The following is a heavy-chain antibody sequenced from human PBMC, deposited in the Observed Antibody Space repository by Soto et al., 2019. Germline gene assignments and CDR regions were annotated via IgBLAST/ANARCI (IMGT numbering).Heavy chain of an antibody. CDR1: GFTFSSYS. J-gene: IGHJ4*02. V-gene: IGHV3-21*01. CDR2: ISSSSSYI. Sequence: GGSLRLSCAASGFTFSSYSMNWVRQAPGKGLEWVSSISSSSSYIYCADSVKGRFTISRDNAKNSLYLQMNSLRAEDTAVYYCARDVRAAHDYWGQGTLVTVSS. D-gene: IGHD6-13*01. CDR3: ARDVRAAHDY.